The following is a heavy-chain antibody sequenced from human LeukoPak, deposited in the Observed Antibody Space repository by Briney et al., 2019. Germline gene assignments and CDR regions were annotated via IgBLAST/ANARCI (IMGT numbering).Heavy chain of an antibody. V-gene: IGHV3-48*01. J-gene: IGHJ4*02. CDR2: ISSSSSTI. D-gene: IGHD3-3*01. CDR3: ARNDYYFDY. CDR1: GFTFSSYS. Sequence: GGSLRLSCSASGFTFSSYSMSWVRQAPGKGLEWVSYISSSSSTIYYADSVKGRFTISRDNAKNSLYLQMNSLRAEDTAVYYCARNDYYFDYWGQGTLVTVSS.